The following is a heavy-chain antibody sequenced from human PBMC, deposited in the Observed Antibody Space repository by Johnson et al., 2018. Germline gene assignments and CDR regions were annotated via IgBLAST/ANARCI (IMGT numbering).Heavy chain of an antibody. CDR2: ISYDGSNT. V-gene: IGHV3-30*18. D-gene: IGHD6-13*01. CDR3: AKDPGGYSSSSEYFQH. Sequence: VQLVESGGGVVQPGRSXRLSCAASGFTFSSYGMHWVRQAPGKGLEWVAVISYDGSNTYYADPVKGRFTISRDNPKKTLDLQRNGLRAEDTAVYYCAKDPGGYSSSSEYFQHWGQGTLVTVSS. J-gene: IGHJ1*01. CDR1: GFTFSSYG.